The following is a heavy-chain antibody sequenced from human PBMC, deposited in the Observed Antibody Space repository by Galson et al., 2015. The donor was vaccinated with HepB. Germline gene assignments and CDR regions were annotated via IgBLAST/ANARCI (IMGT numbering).Heavy chain of an antibody. J-gene: IGHJ4*02. CDR3: AKDINRAVAGTSDLDY. D-gene: IGHD6-19*01. CDR2: ISWNSGSI. V-gene: IGHV3-9*01. CDR1: GFTFDDYA. Sequence: SLRLSCAASGFTFDDYAMHWVRQAPGKGLEWVSGISWNSGSIGYADSVKGRFTISRDNAKNSLYLQMNSLRAEDTALYYCAKDINRAVAGTSDLDYWGQGTLVTVSS.